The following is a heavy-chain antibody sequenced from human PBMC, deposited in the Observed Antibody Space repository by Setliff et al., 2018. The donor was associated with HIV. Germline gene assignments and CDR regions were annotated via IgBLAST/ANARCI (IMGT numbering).Heavy chain of an antibody. CDR2: ISPSNGYT. V-gene: IGHV1-18*01. J-gene: IGHJ5*02. Sequence: ASVKVSCKASGYAFSSYGISWVRQAPGQGLEWMGWISPSNGYTDYALKFRDRVTLTTDTSTSTAYMEIKSLTSDDTAVYYCARGYCGGGICYSPNWLDPWGQGTLVTVSS. CDR1: GYAFSSYG. CDR3: ARGYCGGGICYSPNWLDP. D-gene: IGHD2-15*01.